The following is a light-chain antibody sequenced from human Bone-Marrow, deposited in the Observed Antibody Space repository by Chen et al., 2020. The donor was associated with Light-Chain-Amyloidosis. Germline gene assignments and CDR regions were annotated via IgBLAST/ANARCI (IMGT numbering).Light chain of an antibody. CDR1: NIGSTS. V-gene: IGLV3-21*02. Sequence: SYVLTQPSSVSVAPGQTATIACGGNNIGSTSVHWYQQTPGQATLLVVYDDSDRPSGIPERWSGSNSGNTATLTSSRVEAGDEADYYCQVWDRSSDRPVFGGGTKLTVL. J-gene: IGLJ3*02. CDR3: QVWDRSSDRPV. CDR2: DDS.